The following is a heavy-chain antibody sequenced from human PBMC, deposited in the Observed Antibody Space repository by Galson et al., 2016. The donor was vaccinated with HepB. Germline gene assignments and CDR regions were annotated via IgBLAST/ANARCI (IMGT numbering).Heavy chain of an antibody. D-gene: IGHD4-23*01. CDR1: GFTFKDYY. J-gene: IGHJ4*02. Sequence: SLRLSCAASGFTFKDYYMNWIRQAPGKGLEWISYISASGFVILYADSVKGRFTVSRDNAQNSLYLQMNSLRAEDTAVYYCARDPVVGFYYVDSWGQGTLVTLSS. CDR2: ISASGFVI. V-gene: IGHV3-11*01. CDR3: ARDPVVGFYYVDS.